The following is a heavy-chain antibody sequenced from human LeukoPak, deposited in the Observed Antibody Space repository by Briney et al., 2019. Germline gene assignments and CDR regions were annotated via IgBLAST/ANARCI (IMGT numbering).Heavy chain of an antibody. J-gene: IGHJ4*02. V-gene: IGHV3-21*01. CDR1: GFTFSSYS. Sequence: GGSLRLSCAASGFTFSSYSMNWVRQAPGKGLEWVSSISSSYIYYADSVKGRFTISRDNAKNSLYLQMNSLRAEDTAVYYCARVSYYYDSSGYYPDYWGQGTLVTVSS. CDR3: ARVSYYYDSSGYYPDY. D-gene: IGHD3-22*01. CDR2: ISSSYI.